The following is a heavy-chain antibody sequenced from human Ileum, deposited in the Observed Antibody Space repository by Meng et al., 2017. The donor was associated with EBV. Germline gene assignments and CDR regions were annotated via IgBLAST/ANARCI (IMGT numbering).Heavy chain of an antibody. CDR2: IYHHGTT. V-gene: IGHV4-4*03. D-gene: IGHD3-22*01. Sequence: QVRLPASGPRLGQPPGTLSLTCAVSGVSIISSKWWSWVRQAPATGLECIGEIYHHGTTNYNPSPNSRVTISVDTSKNKFFLNLTSLTAADTAVYYCARLDSSGYYFGGWFDPWGQGILVTASS. CDR3: ARLDSSGYYFGGWFDP. CDR1: GVSIISSKW. J-gene: IGHJ5*02.